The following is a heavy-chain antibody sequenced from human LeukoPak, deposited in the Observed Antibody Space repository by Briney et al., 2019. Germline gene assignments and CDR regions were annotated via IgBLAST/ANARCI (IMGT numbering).Heavy chain of an antibody. CDR3: ARDLGRIAAAPCKFGPPGY. CDR1: GFTFSSYT. J-gene: IGHJ4*02. Sequence: GGSLRLSCAASGFTFSSYTMNWVRQAPGKGLEWVSYISSSGSTIYYADSVKGRFTISRDNAKNSLYLQMNSLRAEDTAVYYCARDLGRIAAAPCKFGPPGYWGQGTLVTVSS. CDR2: ISSSGSTI. V-gene: IGHV3-48*04. D-gene: IGHD6-13*01.